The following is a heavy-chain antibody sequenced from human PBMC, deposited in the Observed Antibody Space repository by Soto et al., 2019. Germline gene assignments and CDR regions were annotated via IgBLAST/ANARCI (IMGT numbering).Heavy chain of an antibody. J-gene: IGHJ5*02. Sequence: PSETLSLTCAVSGGSISSSNWWSWVRQPPGKGLEWIGEIYHSGSTNYNPSLKSRVTTSVDKSKNQFSLKLSSVTAADTAVYYCARVWTTVTNWFDPWGQGTLVTVSS. CDR2: IYHSGST. V-gene: IGHV4-4*02. CDR1: GGSISSSNW. CDR3: ARVWTTVTNWFDP. D-gene: IGHD4-17*01.